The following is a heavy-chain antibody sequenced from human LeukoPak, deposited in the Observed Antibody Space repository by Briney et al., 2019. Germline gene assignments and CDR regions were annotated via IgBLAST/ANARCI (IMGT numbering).Heavy chain of an antibody. D-gene: IGHD2-15*01. CDR2: IIPILGIA. V-gene: IGHV1-69*04. J-gene: IGHJ5*02. CDR3: ARQSIVVVVAASGSWFDP. CDR1: GGTFSSYA. Sequence: SVKVSCKASGGTFSSYAICWVRQAPGQGLAWVGRIIPILGIANYAQKFQGRVTITADKSTSTAYMELSSLRSEDTAVYYCARQSIVVVVAASGSWFDPWGQGTLVTVSS.